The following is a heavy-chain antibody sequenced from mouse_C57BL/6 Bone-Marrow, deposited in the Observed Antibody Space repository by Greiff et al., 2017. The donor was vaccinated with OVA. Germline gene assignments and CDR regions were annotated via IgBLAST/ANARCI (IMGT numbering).Heavy chain of an antibody. V-gene: IGHV1-55*01. CDR2: IYPGSGST. CDR1: GYTFTSYW. J-gene: IGHJ3*01. CDR3: ARPPLAY. Sequence: QVQLQQPGAELVKPGASVKMSCKASGYTFTSYWITWVKQRPGQGLEWIGDIYPGSGSTNYNEKFKGKATLTADKSSSTAYMELRSLTSEDSAVYICARPPLAYWGQGTLVTVSA.